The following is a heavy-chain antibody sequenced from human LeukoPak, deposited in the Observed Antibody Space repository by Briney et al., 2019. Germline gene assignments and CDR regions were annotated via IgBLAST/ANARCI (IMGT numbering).Heavy chain of an antibody. CDR1: GFTFSDYY. CDR2: ISSSGSTI. CDR3: ARGYSSDWYFDC. D-gene: IGHD6-25*01. V-gene: IGHV3-11*04. Sequence: PGGSRRLSCVASGFTFSDYYMNWIRQAPGKGLEWVSYISSSGSTIYYADSVKGRFTISRDNAKNSLYLQMNSLRAEDTAVYYCARGYSSDWYFDCWGQGTLVTVSS. J-gene: IGHJ4*02.